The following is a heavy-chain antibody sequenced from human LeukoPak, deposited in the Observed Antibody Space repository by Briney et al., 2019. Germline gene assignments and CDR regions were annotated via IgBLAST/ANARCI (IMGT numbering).Heavy chain of an antibody. CDR2: IYTSGST. V-gene: IGHV4-4*07. Sequence: SETLSLTRTVSGSSISSYYWSWIRQPAGKGLEWIGRIYTSGSTNYNPSLKSRVTMSVDTSKNQFSLKLSSVTAADTAVYYCAREARYSGSYSYWGQGTPVTVSS. CDR1: GSSISSYY. CDR3: AREARYSGSYSY. D-gene: IGHD1-26*01. J-gene: IGHJ4*02.